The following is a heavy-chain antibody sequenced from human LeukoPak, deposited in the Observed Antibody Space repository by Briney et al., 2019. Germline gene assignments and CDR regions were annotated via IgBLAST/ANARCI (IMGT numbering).Heavy chain of an antibody. J-gene: IGHJ5*02. CDR1: GYTFTSYY. V-gene: IGHV1-46*01. D-gene: IGHD5-18*01. CDR3: ARGRRIQLWLKRGNWFDP. CDR2: INPSGGST. Sequence: ASVKVSCKASGYTFTSYYMHWVRQAPGQGLEWMGIINPSGGSTSYAQKFQGRVTMTRDTSTSTVYMELSSLRSEDTAVYYYARGRRIQLWLKRGNWFDPWGQGTLVTVSS.